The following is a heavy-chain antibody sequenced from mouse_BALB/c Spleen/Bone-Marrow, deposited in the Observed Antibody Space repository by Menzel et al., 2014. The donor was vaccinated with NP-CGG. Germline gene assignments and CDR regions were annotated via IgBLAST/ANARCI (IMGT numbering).Heavy chain of an antibody. Sequence: VQLRQSGPDLVKPSQSLSLTCTVTGYSITSGYGWHWIRPFPGNKLEWMGYIHYSGNTDYNPSLKSRISITRDTSKNQFFLQLNSVTTEDTATYYCVRETKVVADFDYWGQGTTLTVSS. J-gene: IGHJ2*01. CDR3: VRETKVVADFDY. D-gene: IGHD1-1*01. CDR2: IHYSGNT. CDR1: GYSITSGYG. V-gene: IGHV3-1*02.